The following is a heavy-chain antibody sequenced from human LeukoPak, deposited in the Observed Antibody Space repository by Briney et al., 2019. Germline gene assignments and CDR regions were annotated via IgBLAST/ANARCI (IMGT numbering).Heavy chain of an antibody. D-gene: IGHD3-3*01. J-gene: IGHJ3*02. CDR1: GGSISSYY. CDR3: ARVSIHDFWSGPSGTLEAFDI. V-gene: IGHV4-59*01. CDR2: IYYSGST. Sequence: PSETLSLTCTVSGGSISSYYWSWIRQPPGKGLEWIGYIYYSGSTNYNSSLKSRVTISVDTSKNQFSLKLSSVTAADTAVYYCARVSIHDFWSGPSGTLEAFDIWGQGTMVTVSS.